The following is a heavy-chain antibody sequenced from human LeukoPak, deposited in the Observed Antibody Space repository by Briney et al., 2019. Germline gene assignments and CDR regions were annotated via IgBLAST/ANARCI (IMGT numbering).Heavy chain of an antibody. V-gene: IGHV1-2*02. Sequence: ASVTVSCMTSGYSFSHYYMHWVRQAPGQGLEWMGWINPNSGGTSSAQKFQGRVTMTRDTAITTVYMEVSWLTSDDTAIYYCARADRLDGGPYLIGPWGQGTLVTVSS. CDR2: INPNSGGT. CDR3: ARADRLDGGPYLIGP. CDR1: GYSFSHYY. D-gene: IGHD3-16*01. J-gene: IGHJ5*02.